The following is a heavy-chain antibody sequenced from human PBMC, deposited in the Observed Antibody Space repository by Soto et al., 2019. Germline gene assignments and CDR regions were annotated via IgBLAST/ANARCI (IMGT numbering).Heavy chain of an antibody. Sequence: SETMSLTCTVSGGSISSSSYYWGWIRQPPGKGLEWIGSIYYSGSTYYNPSLKSRVTISVDTSKNQFSLKLSSVTAADTAVYYCARRGYCTNGVCYSRYWYFDLWGRGTLVTVSS. CDR1: GGSISSSSYY. J-gene: IGHJ2*01. V-gene: IGHV4-39*01. CDR3: ARRGYCTNGVCYSRYWYFDL. D-gene: IGHD2-8*01. CDR2: IYYSGST.